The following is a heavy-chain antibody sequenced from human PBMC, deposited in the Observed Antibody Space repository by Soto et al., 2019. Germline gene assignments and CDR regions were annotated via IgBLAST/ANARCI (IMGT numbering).Heavy chain of an antibody. D-gene: IGHD3-3*01. CDR1: GGSFTGYY. J-gene: IGHJ6*02. Sequence: QVQLQQWGAGLLKPSETLSLTCAVYGGSFTGYYWTWIRQTPGKGLEWIGEINYRGSTYYNPSLESLINMAVDTSKNQFSLELSSVTAADSAVYFCVRGQPHRITIFEVVIRSYDYGMDVWGQGTTVTVSS. CDR2: INYRGST. CDR3: VRGQPHRITIFEVVIRSYDYGMDV. V-gene: IGHV4-34*01.